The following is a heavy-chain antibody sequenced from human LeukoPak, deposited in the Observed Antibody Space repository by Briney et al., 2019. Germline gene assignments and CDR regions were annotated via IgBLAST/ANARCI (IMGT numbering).Heavy chain of an antibody. V-gene: IGHV4-34*01. D-gene: IGHD1-26*01. J-gene: IGHJ4*02. Sequence: SSETLSLTCAVDGVSFKSYHWSWIRQTPGKGLEWIGEVNHSGYTTYNPSPKGRLAISVDTSKKQVFLNLMSVTAADTAVYFCATTYGRDGNSGYWGQGTLVIVSS. CDR3: ATTYGRDGNSGY. CDR2: VNHSGYT. CDR1: GVSFKSYH.